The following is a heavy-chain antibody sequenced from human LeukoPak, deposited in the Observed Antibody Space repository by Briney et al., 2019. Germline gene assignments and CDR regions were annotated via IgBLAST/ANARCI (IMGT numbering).Heavy chain of an antibody. J-gene: IGHJ6*03. Sequence: SETLSLTCTVSGGSISSYYWSWIRQPPGKGLEWIGYIYYSGSTNYNPSLKSRVTISVDTSKNQFSLKLSSVTAADTAVYYCARVVEVRGYYYYYYYMDVWGEGTMVTVSS. CDR3: ARVVEVRGYYYYYYYMDV. CDR1: GGSISSYY. D-gene: IGHD3-10*01. CDR2: IYYSGST. V-gene: IGHV4-59*01.